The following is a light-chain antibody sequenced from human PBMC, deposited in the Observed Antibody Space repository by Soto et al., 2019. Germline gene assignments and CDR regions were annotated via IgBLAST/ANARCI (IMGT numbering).Light chain of an antibody. Sequence: QSVLTQPPSVSGAPGQRVTISCTGSSSNIGAGYDVHWYQQLPGTAPKLLIYGNSNRPSGVPDRFSGSKSGTSASLAITGLQAEDEADYYCQSYDSSLSGWVFGGGTKGTV. CDR2: GNS. V-gene: IGLV1-40*01. CDR1: SSNIGAGYD. J-gene: IGLJ3*02. CDR3: QSYDSSLSGWV.